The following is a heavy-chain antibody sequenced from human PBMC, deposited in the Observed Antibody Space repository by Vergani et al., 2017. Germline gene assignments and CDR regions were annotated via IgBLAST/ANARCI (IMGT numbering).Heavy chain of an antibody. D-gene: IGHD6-19*01. CDR3: ARGYSSGWYYDY. J-gene: IGHJ4*02. Sequence: EVQLVESGGGLVKPGGSLRLSCAASGFTFSSYAMSWVRQAPGKGLEWVSAISGSGGSTYYADSVKGRFTIARDNTKNTLYLEMNSLRAEDTAVYYCARGYSSGWYYDYWGQGTRVTVSS. CDR2: ISGSGGST. CDR1: GFTFSSYA. V-gene: IGHV3-23*04.